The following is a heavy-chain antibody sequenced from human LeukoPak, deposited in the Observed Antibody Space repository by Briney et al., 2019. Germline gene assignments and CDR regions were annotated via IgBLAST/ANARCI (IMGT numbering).Heavy chain of an antibody. CDR3: ARLSSSGWPYYFDY. V-gene: IGHV3-7*05. Sequence: PGGSLRLSCAASGFTFSSYWMSWVRQAPGKGLEWVANIKQDGSEKYYVDSVKGRFAISRDNAKNSLYLQMNSLGAEDTAVYYCARLSSSGWPYYFDYWGQGTLVTVSS. D-gene: IGHD6-19*01. CDR1: GFTFSSYW. CDR2: IKQDGSEK. J-gene: IGHJ4*02.